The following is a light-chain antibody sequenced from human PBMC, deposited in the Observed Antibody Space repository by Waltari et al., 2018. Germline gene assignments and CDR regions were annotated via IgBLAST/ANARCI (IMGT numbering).Light chain of an antibody. CDR3: QQYYSLPLT. J-gene: IGKJ4*01. CDR1: QTVLSSSNNKNY. CDR2: WAS. V-gene: IGKV4-1*01. Sequence: DIVMTKSPDSLAVSLGERATINCKSSQTVLSSSNNKNYLTWYQQKPGQPPKLLVYWASTRESGVPDRFSGSGSGTDFTLTINSLQAEDVAVYFCQQYYSLPLTFGGGTKVEIK.